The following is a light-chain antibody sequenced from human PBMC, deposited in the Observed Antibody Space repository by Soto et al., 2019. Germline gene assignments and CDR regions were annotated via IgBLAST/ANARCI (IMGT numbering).Light chain of an antibody. CDR1: QSVSSSC. CDR2: DAS. J-gene: IGKJ4*01. CDR3: HQYDSLPLT. V-gene: IGKV3-20*01. Sequence: EIVLTQSPGTLSLSPGERATLSCRASQSVSSSCLAWYQQKPGQAPRLLIFDASIRATGIPDRFSASGSGSDFTLTISRLEPDDFAVYYCHQYDSLPLTFGGGTKVDIK.